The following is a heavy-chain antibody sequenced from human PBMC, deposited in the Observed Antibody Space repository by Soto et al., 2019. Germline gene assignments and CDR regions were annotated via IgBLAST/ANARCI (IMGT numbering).Heavy chain of an antibody. D-gene: IGHD3-10*01. V-gene: IGHV4-34*01. CDR3: ARGLLLWFGELSRRGGYYYYMDV. J-gene: IGHJ6*03. CDR2: MNDSGSS. CDR1: GGSFSGYY. Sequence: QVQLQQWGAGLLKPSETLSLTCAVYGGSFSGYYWSWIRQPPGKGLEWMGEMNDSGSSNYNPSLKSRVTISVDTPKNQFSLKLSSVTAADTAVYYCARGLLLWFGELSRRGGYYYYMDVWGKGTMVTVSS.